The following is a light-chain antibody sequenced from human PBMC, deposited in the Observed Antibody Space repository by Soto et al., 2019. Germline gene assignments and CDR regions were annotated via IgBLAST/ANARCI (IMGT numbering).Light chain of an antibody. V-gene: IGLV2-14*01. J-gene: IGLJ1*01. CDR3: SSYTRTSTPV. CDR2: EVT. Sequence: QSALTQPASVSGSLGQSITNTCTGTSSDVGGYNYVSWYQQHPGKAPKLLIYEVTNRPSGVSNRFSGSKSGNTASLTISGFQADDEADYYCSSYTRTSTPVFGTGTKLTVL. CDR1: SSDVGGYNY.